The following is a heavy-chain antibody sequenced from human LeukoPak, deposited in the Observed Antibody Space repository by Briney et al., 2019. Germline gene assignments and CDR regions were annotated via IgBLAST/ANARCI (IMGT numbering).Heavy chain of an antibody. J-gene: IGHJ3*02. CDR3: ARVGGVPAGIPDGFDI. V-gene: IGHV3-53*01. D-gene: IGHD2-2*01. CDR1: VLTVSSNY. Sequence: GGSLRLSRAASVLTVSSNYMSGVRQAPGRGLEWVSVIYSGGSTYYAESVKGRFTISRDNSKNTLYLQMNSLTAEDTAVYYCARVGGVPAGIPDGFDIWGQGTMVTVSS. CDR2: IYSGGST.